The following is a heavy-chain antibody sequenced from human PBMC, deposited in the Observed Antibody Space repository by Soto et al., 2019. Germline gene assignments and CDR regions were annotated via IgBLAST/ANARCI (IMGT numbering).Heavy chain of an antibody. CDR3: ASSGDCSGGSCYPNYYYYMDV. CDR1: GYTFTSYA. J-gene: IGHJ6*03. D-gene: IGHD2-15*01. Sequence: ASVKVSCKASGYTFTSYAMHWVRQAPGQRLEWMGWINAGNGNTKYSQKFQGRVTITRDTSASTAYMELSSLRSEDTAVYYCASSGDCSGGSCYPNYYYYMDVRGKGTTVTVSS. V-gene: IGHV1-3*01. CDR2: INAGNGNT.